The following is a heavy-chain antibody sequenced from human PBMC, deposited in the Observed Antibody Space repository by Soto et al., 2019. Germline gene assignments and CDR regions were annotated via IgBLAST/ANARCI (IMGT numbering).Heavy chain of an antibody. CDR1: GFTFSIYW. CDR2: INSDGSST. J-gene: IGHJ3*02. V-gene: IGHV3-74*01. D-gene: IGHD3-10*01. Sequence: GSLRLSCAASGFTFSIYWMHWVRQAPGKGLVWVSRINSDGSSTSYADSVKGRFTISRDNAKNTLYLQMNSLRAEDTAVYYCALWFGELTAFDIWGQGTMVTVSS. CDR3: ALWFGELTAFDI.